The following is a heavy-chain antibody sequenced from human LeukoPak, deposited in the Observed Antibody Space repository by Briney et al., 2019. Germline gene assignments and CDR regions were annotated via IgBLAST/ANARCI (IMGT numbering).Heavy chain of an antibody. CDR3: ARTRVGATDNWFDP. V-gene: IGHV4-39*01. J-gene: IGHJ5*02. Sequence: MASETLSLTCTVSGGSISSSSDYWGWIRQPPGKGLEWIGSIYYSGSTYYNPSLKSRVTISVDTFKNQFSLKLSSVTAADTSVYYCARTRVGATDNWFDPWGQGTLVTVSS. CDR1: GGSISSSSDY. CDR2: IYYSGST. D-gene: IGHD1-26*01.